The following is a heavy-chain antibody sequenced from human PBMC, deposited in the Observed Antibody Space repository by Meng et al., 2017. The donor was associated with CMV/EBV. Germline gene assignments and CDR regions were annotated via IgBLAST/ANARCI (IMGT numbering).Heavy chain of an antibody. CDR2: ISGSGGST. CDR3: AKAGITIFGVGKHNWFDP. Sequence: GESLKISCAASGFTFSSYAMSWVRQAPGKGLVWVSAISGSGGSTYYADSVKGRFTISRDNSKNTLYLQMNSLRAEDTAVYYCAKAGITIFGVGKHNWFDPWGQGTLVTVSS. D-gene: IGHD3-3*01. J-gene: IGHJ5*02. CDR1: GFTFSSYA. V-gene: IGHV3-23*01.